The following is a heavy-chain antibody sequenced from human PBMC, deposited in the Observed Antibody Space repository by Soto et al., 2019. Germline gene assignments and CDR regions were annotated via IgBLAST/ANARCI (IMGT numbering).Heavy chain of an antibody. D-gene: IGHD3-9*01. V-gene: IGHV1-69*13. CDR3: ARDRPGYYDILTGYPPGFDP. Sequence: ASVKVSCKASGGTFSSYAISWVRQAPGQGLEWMGGIIPIFGTANYAQKFQGRVTITADESTSTAYMELSSLRSEDTAVYYCARDRPGYYDILTGYPPGFDPWGQGTLVTVSS. J-gene: IGHJ5*02. CDR1: GGTFSSYA. CDR2: IIPIFGTA.